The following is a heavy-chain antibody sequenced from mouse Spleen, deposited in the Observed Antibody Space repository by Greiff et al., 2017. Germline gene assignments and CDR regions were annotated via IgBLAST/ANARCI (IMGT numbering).Heavy chain of an antibody. CDR1: GYTFTDYY. Sequence: QVQLQQSGAELVRPGASVKLSCKASGYTFTDYYINWVKQRPGQGLEWIARIYPGSGNTYYNEKFKGKATLTAEKSSSTAYMQLSSLTSEDSAVYFCARTDDGYFAYWGQGTLVTVSA. D-gene: IGHD2-3*01. CDR2: IYPGSGNT. CDR3: ARTDDGYFAY. V-gene: IGHV1-76*01. J-gene: IGHJ3*01.